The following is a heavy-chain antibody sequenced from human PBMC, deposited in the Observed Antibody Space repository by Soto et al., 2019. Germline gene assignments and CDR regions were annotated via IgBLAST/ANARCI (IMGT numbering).Heavy chain of an antibody. V-gene: IGHV3-33*01. CDR2: IWYDGSNK. CDR1: GFTFSSYG. CDR3: VFTSAVWFSAVEI. D-gene: IGHD3-10*01. Sequence: GGSLRLSCAASGFTFSSYGMHWVRQAPGKGLEWVAVIWYDGSNKYYADSVKGRFTISRDNSKNTLYLQMNSLRAEDTAVYYFVFTSAVWFSAVEISGHETIVTGS. J-gene: IGHJ3*02.